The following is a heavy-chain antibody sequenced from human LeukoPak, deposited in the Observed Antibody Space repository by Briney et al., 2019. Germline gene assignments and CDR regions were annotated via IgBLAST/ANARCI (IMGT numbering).Heavy chain of an antibody. CDR2: INHSGST. CDR3: ARGGSGSYALGAFDI. D-gene: IGHD1-26*01. V-gene: IGHV4-34*01. CDR1: GGSFSGYY. J-gene: IGHJ3*02. Sequence: PSETLSLTCAVYGGSFSGYYWSWIRQPPGKGLEWIGEINHSGSTNYNPSLKSRVTISVDTSKDQFSLKLSSVTAADTAVYYCARGGSGSYALGAFDIWGQGTMVTVSS.